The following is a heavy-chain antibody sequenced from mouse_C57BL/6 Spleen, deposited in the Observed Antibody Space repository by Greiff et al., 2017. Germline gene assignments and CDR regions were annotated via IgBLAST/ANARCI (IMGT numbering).Heavy chain of an antibody. J-gene: IGHJ2*01. D-gene: IGHD1-1*01. CDR2: IDPATGTT. CDR3: ARITTVVAPCDY. CDR1: GFNIKNTY. V-gene: IGHV14-3*01. Sequence: EVQLVESVAELVRPGASVKFSCTASGFNIKNTYMNWVKQRPEQGLEWIGRIDPATGTTKYAPKFPGTATITADTSSNPAYLQLSSLTSEDPAIYYCARITTVVAPCDYWGQGTTLTVSS.